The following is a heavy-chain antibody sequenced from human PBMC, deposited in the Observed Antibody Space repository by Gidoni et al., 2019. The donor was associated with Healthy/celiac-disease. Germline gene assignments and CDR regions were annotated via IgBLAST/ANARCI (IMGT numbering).Heavy chain of an antibody. D-gene: IGHD3-3*01. V-gene: IGHV4-30-4*01. CDR1: GGSISSGDYY. J-gene: IGHJ3*02. CDR2: IYYCGST. Sequence: QVQLQESGPGLVKPSQTLSLTCTVSGGSISSGDYYWSWIRQPQGKGLEWIGYIYYCGSTYYNPSLKSRVTISVDTSKNQFSLKLSSVTAADTAVYYCARSLLGWNFVDRNAFDIWGQGTMVTVSS. CDR3: ARSLLGWNFVDRNAFDI.